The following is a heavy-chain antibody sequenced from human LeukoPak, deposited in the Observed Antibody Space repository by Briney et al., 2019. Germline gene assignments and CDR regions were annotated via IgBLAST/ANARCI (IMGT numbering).Heavy chain of an antibody. V-gene: IGHV3-74*01. Sequence: PGGSLRLSCAATGFSFSSYWMHWVRQVPGKGLVWVAQINNDGTGTKYADSVKGRFTISRDNAKNMLYIQMDSLRAEDTAVYYCARDLYGTDYWGQGTLVTVSS. J-gene: IGHJ4*02. CDR3: ARDLYGTDY. D-gene: IGHD1-1*01. CDR2: INNDGTGT. CDR1: GFSFSSYW.